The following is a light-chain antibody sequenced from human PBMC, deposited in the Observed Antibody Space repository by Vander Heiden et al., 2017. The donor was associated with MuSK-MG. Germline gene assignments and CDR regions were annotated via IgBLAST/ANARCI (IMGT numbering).Light chain of an antibody. CDR3: QQSYNIPYT. Sequence: DIQMTQSPSSLSASIGDRVTITCRASQSISTFLSWYQQKSGKAPKLMMHTSSSLQSGVPSRFSGSGSGAEFTFIISGLQPEDFATYYCQQSYNIPYTFGQGTKVEI. J-gene: IGKJ2*01. CDR2: TSS. V-gene: IGKV1-39*01. CDR1: QSISTF.